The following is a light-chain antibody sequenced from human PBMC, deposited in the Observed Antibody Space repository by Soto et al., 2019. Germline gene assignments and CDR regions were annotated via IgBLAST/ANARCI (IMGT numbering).Light chain of an antibody. CDR2: AAS. V-gene: IGKV1-12*01. CDR1: QDISSW. Sequence: DIQMTQSPSSVSASVGDRVTITCRASQDISSWLAWYQQKPGIAPKLLIYAASSLQSGVPSRFSGSGSGTEFTLTISSLQSEDFATYYCQQANSFPLTFGGGTKVE. J-gene: IGKJ4*01. CDR3: QQANSFPLT.